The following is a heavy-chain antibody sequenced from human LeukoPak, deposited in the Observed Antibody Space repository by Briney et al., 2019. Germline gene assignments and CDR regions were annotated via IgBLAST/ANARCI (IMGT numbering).Heavy chain of an antibody. J-gene: IGHJ6*03. CDR2: IRYGGSNK. CDR1: GFTFSSYG. Sequence: GGSLRLSCAASGFTFSSYGMHWVRQAPGKGLEWVAFIRYGGSNKYYADSVKGRFTISRDNSKNTLYLQMNSLRAEDTAVYYCAKGFKYYYYMDVWGKGTTVTISS. V-gene: IGHV3-30*02. CDR3: AKGFKYYYYMDV.